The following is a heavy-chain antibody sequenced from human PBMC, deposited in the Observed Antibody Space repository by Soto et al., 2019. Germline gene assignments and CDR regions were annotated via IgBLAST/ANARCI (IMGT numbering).Heavy chain of an antibody. Sequence: SVKVSCKASGGTFSIYGFSWVRQAPGQGPEWIGGIIPILTTPNYAQKFHGRVTIVADEYTKTVYMELSSLKSEETAVYYCATSVGIAPTGEDGMDVWGQGTSVTVSS. CDR1: GGTFSIYG. J-gene: IGHJ6*02. D-gene: IGHD2-8*02. CDR3: ATSVGIAPTGEDGMDV. CDR2: IIPILTTP. V-gene: IGHV1-69*13.